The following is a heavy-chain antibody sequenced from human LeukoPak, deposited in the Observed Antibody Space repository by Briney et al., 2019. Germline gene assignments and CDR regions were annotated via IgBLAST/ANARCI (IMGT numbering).Heavy chain of an antibody. V-gene: IGHV3-48*02. J-gene: IGHJ4*02. D-gene: IGHD5-18*01. CDR3: ARDVDTGLVTPPLDY. Sequence: PGGSLRLSCTASGFTFSDYNMNWVRQAPGKGLEWISYISSRSSTIYYADSVKGRFTISGDNAQNSLHPQMNSLRDEDTAVYYCARDVDTGLVTPPLDYWGQGTLVTVSS. CDR2: ISSRSSTI. CDR1: GFTFSDYN.